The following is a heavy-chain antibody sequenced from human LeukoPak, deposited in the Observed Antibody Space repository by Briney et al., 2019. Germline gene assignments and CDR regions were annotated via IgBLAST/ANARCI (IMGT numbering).Heavy chain of an antibody. D-gene: IGHD2-2*01. CDR2: ISYDENNK. V-gene: IGHV3-30*04. CDR1: GFTFSNYA. CDR3: AREYCSSTSCYADYYYGMDV. J-gene: IGHJ6*04. Sequence: PGGSLRLSCAASGFTFSNYAMHWVRQAPGKGLGWVAVISYDENNKYYADSVKGRFTISRDNSKNTLYLQMNSLRAEDTAVYYCAREYCSSTSCYADYYYGMDVWGKGTTVTVSS.